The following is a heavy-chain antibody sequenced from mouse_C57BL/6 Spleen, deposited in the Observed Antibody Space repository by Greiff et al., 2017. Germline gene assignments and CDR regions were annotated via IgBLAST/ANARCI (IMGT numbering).Heavy chain of an antibody. Sequence: VQLQQSGAELVRPGASVKLSCTASGFNIKDDYMHWVKQRPEQGLEWIGWIDPGNGDTEYASKFQGKATITADTSSNTAYLQLSSLTSEDTAVYYCTTLYDGYLWGQGTLVTVSA. V-gene: IGHV14-4*01. CDR3: TTLYDGYL. D-gene: IGHD2-3*01. J-gene: IGHJ3*01. CDR1: GFNIKDDY. CDR2: IDPGNGDT.